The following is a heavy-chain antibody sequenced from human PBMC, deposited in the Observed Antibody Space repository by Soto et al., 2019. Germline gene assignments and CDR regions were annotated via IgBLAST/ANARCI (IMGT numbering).Heavy chain of an antibody. V-gene: IGHV3-23*01. CDR3: ARVASDYINSVDH. D-gene: IGHD4-4*01. J-gene: IGHJ4*02. CDR2: IGGSGGNR. Sequence: EVQLLESGGGLVQPGGSLRLSCAASGFTFNAYAMPWVRQAPGKGLGWVSAIGGSGGNRYYAASVKGRFTISRDNSKDTVDLQMNRLRVEDTAVYYCARVASDYINSVDHWGQGILVTVSS. CDR1: GFTFNAYA.